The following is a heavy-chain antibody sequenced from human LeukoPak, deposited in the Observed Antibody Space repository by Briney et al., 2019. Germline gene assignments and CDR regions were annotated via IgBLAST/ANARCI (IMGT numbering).Heavy chain of an antibody. Sequence: ASVKVSCKASGYTFTGYYMHWVRQAPGQGLEWMGRINPNSGGTNYAQKFQGRVTMTRDTSISTAYMELSRLRSDDTAVNYCAREANYGDYTHFDYRGQGNLVTVSS. D-gene: IGHD4-17*01. J-gene: IGHJ4*02. CDR2: INPNSGGT. CDR3: AREANYGDYTHFDY. V-gene: IGHV1-2*06. CDR1: GYTFTGYY.